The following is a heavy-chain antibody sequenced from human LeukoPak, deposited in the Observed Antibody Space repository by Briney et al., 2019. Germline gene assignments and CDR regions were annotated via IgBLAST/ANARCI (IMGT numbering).Heavy chain of an antibody. Sequence: LGGSLRLSCAASGFTFSSYTMHWVLQAPDKGLEWVAVISHDGGNKYYADSVKGRFTISRDNSKNTLYLQMNGLRAEETAMYYCATPYTSGWSLYFDNWGQGTLVTVSS. CDR2: ISHDGGNK. CDR1: GFTFSSYT. J-gene: IGHJ4*02. CDR3: ATPYTSGWSLYFDN. V-gene: IGHV3-30-3*01. D-gene: IGHD6-19*01.